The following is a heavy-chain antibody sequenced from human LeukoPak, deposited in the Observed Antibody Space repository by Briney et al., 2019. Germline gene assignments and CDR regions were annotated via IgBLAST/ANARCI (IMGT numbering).Heavy chain of an antibody. CDR1: GFTFSTFA. Sequence: GGSLRLSCAASGFTFSTFAMHWVRHAPGKGPVWVSRINSDGSSTRYADSVTGRFTISRDNAKNTVYLQMNSLRAEDTAVYYCAKVLGGLWPGIDYWGQGTVVTVSS. V-gene: IGHV3-74*01. J-gene: IGHJ4*02. D-gene: IGHD2-15*01. CDR3: AKVLGGLWPGIDY. CDR2: INSDGSST.